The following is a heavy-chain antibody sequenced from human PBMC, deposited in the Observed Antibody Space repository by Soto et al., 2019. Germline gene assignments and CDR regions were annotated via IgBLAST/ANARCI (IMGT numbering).Heavy chain of an antibody. CDR1: GFTFSSYA. V-gene: IGHV3-23*01. J-gene: IGHJ1*01. CDR2: ISGSGGST. CDR3: AKAREWLEKFAEYFQH. D-gene: IGHD6-19*01. Sequence: GGSLRLSCAASGFTFSSYAMSWVRQAPGKGLEWVSAISGSGGSTYYADSVKGRFTISRDNSKNTLYLQMNSLRAEDTAVYYCAKAREWLEKFAEYFQHWGQGTLVTVSS.